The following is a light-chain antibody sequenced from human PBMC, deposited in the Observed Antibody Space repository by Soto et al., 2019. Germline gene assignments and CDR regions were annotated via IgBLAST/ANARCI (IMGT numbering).Light chain of an antibody. J-gene: IGKJ4*01. CDR2: AAS. V-gene: IGKV1-9*01. Sequence: IQVTQSPSSLSASVGDRVTITCRASQDISSYLAWYQQKPGKAPTLLIYAASTLQSGVPSRFSGSGLGTDFTLTISSLQAEDFASYYCQQLRSYPSTFGGGTKVDI. CDR3: QQLRSYPST. CDR1: QDISSY.